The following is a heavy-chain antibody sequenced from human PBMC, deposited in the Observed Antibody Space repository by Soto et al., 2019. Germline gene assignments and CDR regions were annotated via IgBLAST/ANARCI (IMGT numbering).Heavy chain of an antibody. J-gene: IGHJ3*02. V-gene: IGHV3-23*01. D-gene: IGHD3-16*01. CDR1: GFICSSYD. CDR3: ANATATGGGAFEI. CDR2: ILVAGSQ. Sequence: EVQMLESGGGLAQPGGSLRLSCAVSGFICSSYDMSWVRQAPGKGLAWVSTILVAGSQHYEDSVQGRFTISRDTSKNTVFLYMNSLTAGDTDVYDCANATATGGGAFEIYVQGTMVTVSS.